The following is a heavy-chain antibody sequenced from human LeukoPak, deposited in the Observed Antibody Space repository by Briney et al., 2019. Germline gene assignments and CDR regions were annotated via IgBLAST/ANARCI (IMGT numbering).Heavy chain of an antibody. J-gene: IGHJ4*02. D-gene: IGHD5-24*01. CDR2: ISPNSGGT. Sequence: GASVKVSCKASGYTFTNYAMNWVRQAPGQGLEWMGWISPNSGGTNYAQKFQGRVTMTRDTSISTAYMELSRLRSDDTAVYYCARARSYRDGYNLGGYWGQGTLVTVSS. CDR3: ARARSYRDGYNLGGY. V-gene: IGHV1-2*02. CDR1: GYTFTNYA.